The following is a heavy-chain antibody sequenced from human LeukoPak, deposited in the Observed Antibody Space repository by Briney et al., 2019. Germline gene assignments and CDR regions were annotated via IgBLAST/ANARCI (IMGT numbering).Heavy chain of an antibody. J-gene: IGHJ4*02. D-gene: IGHD1-14*01. CDR3: ARDRRGEVCNPFDY. CDR1: GGSLSGYY. Sequence: SETLSLTCTVSGGSLSGYYWSWIRQPPGKGLEWIGYIHYTGSTNYNPSLESRVTMSVDTSKNHFSLKLSSVTAADTAVYYCARDRRGEVCNPFDYWGQGTLVTVSS. V-gene: IGHV4-59*01. CDR2: IHYTGST.